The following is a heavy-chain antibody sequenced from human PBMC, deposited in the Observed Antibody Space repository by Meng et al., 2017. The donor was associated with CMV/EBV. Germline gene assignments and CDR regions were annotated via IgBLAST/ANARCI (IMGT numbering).Heavy chain of an antibody. D-gene: IGHD6-13*01. J-gene: IGHJ4*02. CDR2: ISSSSSYI. Sequence: GGSLRLSCAASGFTFSSYSMNWVRQAPGKGLEWVSSISSSSSYIYYADSVKGRFTISRDNAKNSLYLQMNSLRAADTAVYYCARVGSSSWYDLNYFDYWGQGTLVTVSS. CDR1: GFTFSSYS. CDR3: ARVGSSSWYDLNYFDY. V-gene: IGHV3-21*04.